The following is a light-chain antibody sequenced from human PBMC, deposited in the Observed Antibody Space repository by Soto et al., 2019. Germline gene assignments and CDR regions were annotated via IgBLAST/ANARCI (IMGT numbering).Light chain of an antibody. J-gene: IGLJ2*01. Sequence: QSALTQPPSASGSPGQSVTISCTGTSSDVGGYNSVSWYQQHPGEAPRLMIYEVSKRPSGVPDRFSGSKSGSTASLTVSGLQAEDEADYYCSSYAGRLVFGGGTKLTVL. CDR1: SSDVGGYNS. CDR2: EVS. V-gene: IGLV2-8*01. CDR3: SSYAGRLV.